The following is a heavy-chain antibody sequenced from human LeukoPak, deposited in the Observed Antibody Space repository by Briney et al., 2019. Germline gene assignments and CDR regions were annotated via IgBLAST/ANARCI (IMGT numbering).Heavy chain of an antibody. Sequence: AGGSRRLSCAASGFTFRDYTMNWVRQAPGKGLEWVSAISKSGTYIKYADSVKGRFTVSRDNAKNSLFLQMNSLRVEDTAVYYCAREVVIVVEPAANTIDYWGQGTRVTVSS. CDR1: GFTFRDYT. V-gene: IGHV3-21*01. D-gene: IGHD2-2*01. J-gene: IGHJ4*02. CDR2: ISKSGTYI. CDR3: AREVVIVVEPAANTIDY.